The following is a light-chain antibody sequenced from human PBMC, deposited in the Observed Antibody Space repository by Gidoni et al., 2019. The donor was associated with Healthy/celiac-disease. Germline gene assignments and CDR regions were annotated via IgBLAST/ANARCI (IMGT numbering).Light chain of an antibody. Sequence: DIQMTQSPSSLSASVGDRVTITCRASQSISSYLNWYQQKPGKAPKLLIYAASSLQSGVPSRFSGSGSGTDFTLTISSLQPEDFATYYCQQSYSTPYTFXXXTKXRSN. CDR1: QSISSY. CDR2: AAS. J-gene: IGKJ2*01. CDR3: QQSYSTPYT. V-gene: IGKV1-39*01.